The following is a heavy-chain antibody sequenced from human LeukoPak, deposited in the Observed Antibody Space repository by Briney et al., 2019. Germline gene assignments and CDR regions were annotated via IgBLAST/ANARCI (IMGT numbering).Heavy chain of an antibody. J-gene: IGHJ4*02. CDR3: ARGLYYGSGSYYYFDY. D-gene: IGHD3-10*01. V-gene: IGHV3-23*01. CDR2: ISGNGDRT. CDR1: GFTFSSDG. Sequence: GGTLRLSCAASGFTFSSDGMSWVRQAPGKGLEWVSSISGNGDRTYYPDSVKGRFTISRDNAKNTLYLQMNSLRAEDTAVYYCARGLYYGSGSYYYFDYWGQGTLVTVSS.